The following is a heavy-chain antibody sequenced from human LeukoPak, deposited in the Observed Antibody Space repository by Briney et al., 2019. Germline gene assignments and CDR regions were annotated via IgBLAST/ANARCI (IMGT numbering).Heavy chain of an antibody. CDR3: ARCGIQVSGIDEFDY. CDR2: IGIRGDT. CDR1: GFTFIDYD. Sequence: GGSLRLSCAASGFTFIDYDMHWVRQVIGKGLEWVSAIGIRGDTHYSGSVKGRFTISRENAESSLYLQMNSLRAEDTAVYYRARCGIQVSGIDEFDYWGQGTLVTVSS. D-gene: IGHD6-19*01. V-gene: IGHV3-13*01. J-gene: IGHJ4*02.